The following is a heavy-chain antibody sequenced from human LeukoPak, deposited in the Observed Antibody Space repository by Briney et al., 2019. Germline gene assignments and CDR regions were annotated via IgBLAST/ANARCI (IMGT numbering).Heavy chain of an antibody. Sequence: ASVKVSCKASGGTFSSYAISWVRQAPGQGLEWMGGIIPIFGTANYAQKFQGRVTITADKSTSTAYMELSSLRSEDTAVYYCARGEVPAPSGPRDWFDPWGQGTLVTVSS. V-gene: IGHV1-69*06. CDR2: IIPIFGTA. J-gene: IGHJ5*02. D-gene: IGHD2-2*01. CDR3: ARGEVPAPSGPRDWFDP. CDR1: GGTFSSYA.